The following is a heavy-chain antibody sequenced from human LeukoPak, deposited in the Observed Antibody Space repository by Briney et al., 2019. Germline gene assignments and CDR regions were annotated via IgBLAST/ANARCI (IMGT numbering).Heavy chain of an antibody. Sequence: PSETLSLTCTVSGGSISSYYWSWIRQPPGKGLDWIGYIYYSGSTNYNPSLKSRVTISVDTSKNQFSLKLSSVTAADTAVYYCARAQRKIFGVVIPFDIWGQGTMVTVSS. D-gene: IGHD3-3*01. CDR1: GGSISSYY. V-gene: IGHV4-59*01. CDR3: ARAQRKIFGVVIPFDI. CDR2: IYYSGST. J-gene: IGHJ3*02.